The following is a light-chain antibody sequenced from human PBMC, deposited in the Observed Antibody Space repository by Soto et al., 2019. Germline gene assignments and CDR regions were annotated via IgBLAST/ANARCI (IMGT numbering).Light chain of an antibody. V-gene: IGLV2-14*01. CDR1: SGDIGSYNR. Sequence: QSALTQPASVSGSPGQSITISCTGTSGDIGSYNRVSWYQQQPGKAPKLIIYEVTDRPSGVSNRFSGSKSGNTASLTISGLQAEDEAEYYCSSYTSSSTLFGTGTKLTVL. CDR3: SSYTSSSTL. J-gene: IGLJ1*01. CDR2: EVT.